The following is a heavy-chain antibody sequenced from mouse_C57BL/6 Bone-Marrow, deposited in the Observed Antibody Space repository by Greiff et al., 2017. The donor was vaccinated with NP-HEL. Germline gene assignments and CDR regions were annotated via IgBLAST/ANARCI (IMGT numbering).Heavy chain of an antibody. D-gene: IGHD2-4*01. V-gene: IGHV1-39*01. CDR3: ARDGRAYYDYDGFAY. Sequence: VQLQQSGPELVKPGASVKISCKASGYSFTDYNMNWVKQSNGKSLEWIGVINPNYGTTSYNQKFKGKATLTVDQSSSTAYMQRNSLTSEDAAVDYGARDGRAYYDYDGFAYWGQGTLVTVSA. J-gene: IGHJ3*01. CDR1: GYSFTDYN. CDR2: INPNYGTT.